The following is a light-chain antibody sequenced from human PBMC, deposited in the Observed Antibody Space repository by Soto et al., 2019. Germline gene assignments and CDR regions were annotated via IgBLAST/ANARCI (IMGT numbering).Light chain of an antibody. CDR3: SSYTGSSTLDV. V-gene: IGLV2-14*01. J-gene: IGLJ1*01. CDR1: SSDVGGYNF. CDR2: QVS. Sequence: QSVLTQPASVSGSPGQSITISCTGTSSDVGGYNFVSWYQHHPGKAPKLMIYQVSYRPSGVSNRFSGSKSGNTASLTISGLQAEDEADYHCSSYTGSSTLDVLGTGTKLTVL.